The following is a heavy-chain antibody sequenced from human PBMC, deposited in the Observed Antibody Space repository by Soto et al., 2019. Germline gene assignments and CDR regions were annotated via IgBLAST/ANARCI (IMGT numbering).Heavy chain of an antibody. V-gene: IGHV4-30-2*01. J-gene: IGHJ3*02. CDR1: GASISSGGYS. Sequence: TLSLTCAVSGASISSGGYSWTWMRQPPGKGPGWIGVSYPSGSTYYNPSLKSRVSISLDRSKNQFSLNLTSVTAADTDVYYCDTDTRDFYTYVNPHAFDIWGRGTMVTVSS. CDR2: SYPSGST. CDR3: DTDTRDFYTYVNPHAFDI. D-gene: IGHD3-16*01.